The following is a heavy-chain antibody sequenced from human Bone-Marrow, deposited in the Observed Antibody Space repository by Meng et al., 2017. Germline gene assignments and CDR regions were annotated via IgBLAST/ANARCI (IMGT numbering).Heavy chain of an antibody. V-gene: IGHV1-18*01. D-gene: IGHD3-10*02. J-gene: IGHJ4*02. CDR2: ISAYNGNT. CDR1: GYTFTSYG. Sequence: QVQLVQSGAGVQKPWASVKVSCKASGYTFTSYGISCGQRPPGQGLMWMGWISAYNGNTNYAQKLKGRVTMTTDTSTSTAYMKLRSLSSDDTAVYYCARECSAPYFDYWGQGTLVTVSS. CDR3: ARECSAPYFDY.